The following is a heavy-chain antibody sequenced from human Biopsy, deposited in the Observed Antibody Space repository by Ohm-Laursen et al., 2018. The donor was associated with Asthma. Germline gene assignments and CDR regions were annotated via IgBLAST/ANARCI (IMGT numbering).Heavy chain of an antibody. V-gene: IGHV1-69*13. Sequence: VEISCKSLGGTFNTYVIGWVRQAPGQGLEWMGGINSVFGTTTYPQKFQDRVTITADDSTSTVYMELSSLRSEDTAVYYRAREAGSCISRTCYSLDFWGQGTLVTVSS. J-gene: IGHJ4*02. CDR1: GGTFNTYV. D-gene: IGHD2-2*01. CDR2: INSVFGTT. CDR3: AREAGSCISRTCYSLDF.